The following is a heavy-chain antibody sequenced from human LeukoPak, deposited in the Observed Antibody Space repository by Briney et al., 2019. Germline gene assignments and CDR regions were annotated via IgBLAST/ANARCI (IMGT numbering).Heavy chain of an antibody. V-gene: IGHV1-18*01. D-gene: IGHD2-2*01. CDR1: GYTFTSYG. J-gene: IGHJ6*02. CDR2: ISAYNGNT. Sequence: ASVKVSCKASGYTFTSYGISWVRQAPGQGLEWMGWISAYNGNTNYAQKLQGRVTMTTDTSTSTAYTELRSLRSDDTAVYYCATDIVVVPADPGPYYYYGMDVWGQGTTVTVSS. CDR3: ATDIVVVPADPGPYYYYGMDV.